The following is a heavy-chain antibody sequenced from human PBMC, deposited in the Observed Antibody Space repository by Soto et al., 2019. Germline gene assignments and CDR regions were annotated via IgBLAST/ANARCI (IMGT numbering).Heavy chain of an antibody. D-gene: IGHD3-10*01. CDR1: GDSVSSNSAA. J-gene: IGHJ6*02. Sequence: TLSLTCAISGDSVSSNSAAWNWIRQSPSRGLEWLGRTYYRSKWYNDYAVSVKSRITINPDTSKNQFSLQLNSVTPEDTAVYYCARGYYGSGSYYPYYGMDVWGQGTTVTVSS. CDR3: ARGYYGSGSYYPYYGMDV. V-gene: IGHV6-1*01. CDR2: TYYRSKWYN.